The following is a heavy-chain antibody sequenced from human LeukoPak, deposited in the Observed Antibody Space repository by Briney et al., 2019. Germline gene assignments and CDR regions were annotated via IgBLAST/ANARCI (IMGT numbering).Heavy chain of an antibody. J-gene: IGHJ3*02. CDR1: GGSISSSNW. V-gene: IGHV4-4*02. Sequence: PSETLSLTCAVSGGSISSSNWWSWVRQPPGKGLEWIGEIYHSGGTNYNPSLKSRVTISVDKSKNQFSLKLSSVTAADTAVYYCARDCSSTSCYDAFDIWGQGTMVTVSS. D-gene: IGHD2-2*01. CDR2: IYHSGGT. CDR3: ARDCSSTSCYDAFDI.